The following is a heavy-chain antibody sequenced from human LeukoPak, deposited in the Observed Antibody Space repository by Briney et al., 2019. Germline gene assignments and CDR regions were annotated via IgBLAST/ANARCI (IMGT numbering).Heavy chain of an antibody. CDR3: ARAMTDGDYYYMDV. CDR2: IYYSGST. V-gene: IGHV4-59*01. D-gene: IGHD3-22*01. J-gene: IGHJ6*03. CDR1: GGSISSYY. Sequence: WETLSLTCTVSGGSISSYYSSWIRQPPGKGLEWLGYIYYSGSTNYNPSLKSRVTISVDTSKNQFSLKLSSVTAADTAVYYCARAMTDGDYYYMDVWGKGTTVTVSS.